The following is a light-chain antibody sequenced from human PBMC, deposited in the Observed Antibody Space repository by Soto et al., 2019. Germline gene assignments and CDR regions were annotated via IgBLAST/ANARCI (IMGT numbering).Light chain of an antibody. CDR3: QSYDSTYVV. V-gene: IGLV6-57*02. J-gene: IGLJ2*01. CDR1: SGNFGISY. Sequence: NFMLIQPHSVSESPGKTVTISCAGSSGNFGISYVQWLQQRPGSAPTTVIFEDNRRPSGVPDRFSGSIDRSSNSASLTISGLKPEDEADYFCQSYDSTYVVFGGGTKLTVL. CDR2: EDN.